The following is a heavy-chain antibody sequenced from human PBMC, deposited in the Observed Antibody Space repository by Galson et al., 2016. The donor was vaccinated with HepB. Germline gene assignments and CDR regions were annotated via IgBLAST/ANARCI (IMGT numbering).Heavy chain of an antibody. D-gene: IGHD3-16*01. J-gene: IGHJ4*02. Sequence: SLRLSCAVSGFTFSSYALSWVRQAPGKGLVWVSRITSDGSSITYADFVKGRFTVSRDNAKNTVYQQMTRLRVEDTAVYYCAREKGADTPFDYWSQGSRVTVAS. CDR2: ITSDGSSI. CDR1: GFTFSSYA. V-gene: IGHV3-74*03. CDR3: AREKGADTPFDY.